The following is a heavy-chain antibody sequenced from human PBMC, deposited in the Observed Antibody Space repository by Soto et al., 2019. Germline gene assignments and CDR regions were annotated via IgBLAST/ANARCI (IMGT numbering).Heavy chain of an antibody. CDR1: RFTFSTYT. CDR3: ARDILSGGAYPDS. Sequence: PGGSLGLASAASRFTFSTYTMNWVRQAPGKGLEWISSISSGSSYIYYAGSVKGRFTISRDNAKNSLFLQMNSLRADDTAVYYCARDILSGGAYPDSWGQGTKVP. CDR2: ISSGSSYI. D-gene: IGHD3-10*01. J-gene: IGHJ5*01. V-gene: IGHV3-21*01.